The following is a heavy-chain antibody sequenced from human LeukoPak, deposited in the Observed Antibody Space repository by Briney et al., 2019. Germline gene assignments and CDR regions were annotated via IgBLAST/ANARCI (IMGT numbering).Heavy chain of an antibody. V-gene: IGHV1-8*03. D-gene: IGHD3-10*01. CDR3: ARGLRDYYGSGSYYIYFDY. CDR2: MNPNSGNT. Sequence: GASVKVSCKASGYTFTSYDINWVRQATGQGLEWMGWMNPNSGNTGYAQKFQGRVTITRNTSISTAYMELSSLRSEDTAVYYCARGLRDYYGSGSYYIYFDYWGQGTLVTVSS. CDR1: GYTFTSYD. J-gene: IGHJ4*02.